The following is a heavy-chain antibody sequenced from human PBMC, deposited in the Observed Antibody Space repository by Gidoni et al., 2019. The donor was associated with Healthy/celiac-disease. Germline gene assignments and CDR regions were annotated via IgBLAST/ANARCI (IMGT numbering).Heavy chain of an antibody. V-gene: IGHV3-30*18. D-gene: IGHD3-22*01. CDR2: ISYDGSNK. Sequence: QVQLVESGGGVVQPGRSLRLSCAASGFTFSSYGMHWVRQAPGKGLEWVAVISYDGSNKYYADSVKGRFTISRDNSKNTLYLQMNSLRAEDTAVYYCAKRHYDSSGLFDYWGQGTLVTVSS. J-gene: IGHJ4*02. CDR3: AKRHYDSSGLFDY. CDR1: GFTFSSYG.